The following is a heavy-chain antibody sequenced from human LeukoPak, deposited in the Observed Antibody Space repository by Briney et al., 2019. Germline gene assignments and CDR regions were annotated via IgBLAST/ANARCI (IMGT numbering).Heavy chain of an antibody. J-gene: IGHJ5*02. D-gene: IGHD3-9*01. CDR3: ARVGGHTYYDTLTGLMKWFDP. V-gene: IGHV4-30-4*01. CDR1: GGSISSGDYY. CDR2: IYYSGST. Sequence: SETLSLTCSVSGGSISSGDYYWSWIRQPPGKGLEWTGYIYYSGSTYYNPSLKSRVTISADTSKNQISLSLSSVTAADTALYFCARVGGHTYYDTLTGLMKWFDPWGQGTLVTVSS.